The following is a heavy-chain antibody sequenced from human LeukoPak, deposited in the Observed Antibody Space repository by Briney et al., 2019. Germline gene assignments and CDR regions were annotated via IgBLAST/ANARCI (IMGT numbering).Heavy chain of an antibody. CDR2: ISGSGGST. CDR1: GFTFSSYA. V-gene: IGHV3-23*01. CDR3: AKGLRGYSYGPPGGDYYYYMDV. D-gene: IGHD5-18*01. Sequence: QSGGSLRLSCAASGFTFSSYAMSWVPQAPGKGLEWVSAISGSGGSTYYADSVKGRFTISRDNSKNTLYLQMNSLRAEDTAVYYCAKGLRGYSYGPPGGDYYYYMDVWGKGTTVTVSS. J-gene: IGHJ6*03.